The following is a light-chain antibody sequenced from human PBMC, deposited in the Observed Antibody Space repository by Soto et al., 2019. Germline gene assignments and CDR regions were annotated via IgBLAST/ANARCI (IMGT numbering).Light chain of an antibody. J-gene: IGKJ2*01. CDR2: GAS. CDR3: QQDGGSPYT. Sequence: EIVLTQSPGTLSLSPGERATLSCRASQSVRSNYLAWYQQQPGQPPRPLIYGASSRATCIPDRFSGTGSGTDFIRTISILEPEDFSVYSFQQDGGSPYTFGQGTKLEIK. V-gene: IGKV3-20*01. CDR1: QSVRSNY.